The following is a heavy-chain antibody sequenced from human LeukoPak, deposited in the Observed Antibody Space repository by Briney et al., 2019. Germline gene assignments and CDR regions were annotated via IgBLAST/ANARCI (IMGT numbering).Heavy chain of an antibody. Sequence: PGGSLRLSCAAPGLTFSSFAMSWVGQAPGKGLEWVSTISGSGDSTYYADSVKGRFTISRDNSKNTLYLQMNGLRADDTAVYYCAKDRGYSYGLGALDFWGQGTLVTVSS. D-gene: IGHD5-18*01. V-gene: IGHV3-23*01. CDR2: ISGSGDST. CDR1: GLTFSSFA. CDR3: AKDRGYSYGLGALDF. J-gene: IGHJ4*02.